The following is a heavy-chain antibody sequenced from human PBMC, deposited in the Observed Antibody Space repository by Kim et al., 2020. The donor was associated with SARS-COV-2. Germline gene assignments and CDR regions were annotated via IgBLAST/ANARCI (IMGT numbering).Heavy chain of an antibody. V-gene: IGHV3-13*01. D-gene: IGHD6-13*01. CDR1: GFTFSSYD. Sequence: GGSLRLSCAASGFTFSSYDIHWVRQATGKVLEWVAAIGTAGDTYYPGSVKCRFTNARENAKNSLYLQMNSLRAGDTAVYYCARGNTLGIAAAGKNYYYYYMAVWGKGTPVTVS. CDR2: IGTAGDT. CDR3: ARGNTLGIAAAGKNYYYYYMAV. J-gene: IGHJ6*03.